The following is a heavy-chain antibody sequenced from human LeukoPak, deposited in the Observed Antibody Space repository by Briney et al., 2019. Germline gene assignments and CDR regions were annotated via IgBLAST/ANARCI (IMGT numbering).Heavy chain of an antibody. Sequence: GGSLRLSCEASGFSVTNNYMSWFRLAPGKGLEWVSVLYTGGIRYYAGFVRGRFTISRDDSKNTLYLQMNNLGAEDTAIYYCTKMFAKDNWYGGPDYWGQGTLVTVSS. CDR3: TKMFAKDNWYGGPDY. V-gene: IGHV3-53*01. D-gene: IGHD2-8*01. CDR1: GFSVTNNY. CDR2: LYTGGIR. J-gene: IGHJ4*02.